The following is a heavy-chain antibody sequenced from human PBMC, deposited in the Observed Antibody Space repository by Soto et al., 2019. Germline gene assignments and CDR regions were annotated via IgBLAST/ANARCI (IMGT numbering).Heavy chain of an antibody. V-gene: IGHV3-7*01. CDR1: GFTFDNYW. Sequence: EVQLVESGGGLVQPGGSLRLSCAASGFTFDNYWMSWVRQAPGKGPEWVANIRQDGSERHYVDSVKGRFTISRDNAKNSLHLQMSSLRADDTAVYYCERGLRICTSTACYGYWFDPWGQGTLVTVSS. CDR2: IRQDGSER. J-gene: IGHJ5*02. D-gene: IGHD2-2*01. CDR3: ERGLRICTSTACYGYWFDP.